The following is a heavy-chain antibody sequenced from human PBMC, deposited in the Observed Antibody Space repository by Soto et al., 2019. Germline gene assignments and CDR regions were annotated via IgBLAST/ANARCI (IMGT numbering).Heavy chain of an antibody. J-gene: IGHJ3*01. CDR3: ARQEYSSWYTAFDV. Sequence: REESLKISCKGSGYRFSSYWIGWVLQIPWKGLEWMGIIYAGDSDTRYSPSFQGQVTISADKSFSTAYLQWSSLKASDTAMYYCARQEYSSWYTAFDVWGQGTRVTVAS. V-gene: IGHV5-51*01. CDR2: IYAGDSDT. CDR1: GYRFSSYW. D-gene: IGHD6-19*01.